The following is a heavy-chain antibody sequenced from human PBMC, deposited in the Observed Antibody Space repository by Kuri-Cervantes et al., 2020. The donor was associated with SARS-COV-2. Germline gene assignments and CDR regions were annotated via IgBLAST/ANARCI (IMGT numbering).Heavy chain of an antibody. CDR1: GYTFTSYA. D-gene: IGHD6-13*01. V-gene: IGHV1-3*01. CDR2: INAGNGNT. CDR3: ARDESVAAAAHVGY. Sequence: ASVKVSCKASGYTFTSYARHWVRQAPGQRLEWMGWINAGNGNTKYSQKFQGRVTITRDTSISTAYMELSRLRSDETAVYYCARDESVAAAAHVGYWGQGTLVTVSS. J-gene: IGHJ4*02.